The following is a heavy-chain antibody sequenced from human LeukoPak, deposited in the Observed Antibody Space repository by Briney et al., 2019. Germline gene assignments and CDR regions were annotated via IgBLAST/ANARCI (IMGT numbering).Heavy chain of an antibody. J-gene: IGHJ5*01. D-gene: IGHD1-26*01. CDR1: GFTFSDCG. CDR2: IWYDGTNK. Sequence: PGGSLRLSCAASGFTFSDCGIHWVRQAPGKGLEWVAVIWYDGTNKYYGDSVKGRFTISRDNPKNTLYLQMNSLRAEDTAVYYSAKDRGSYSTTADSWGQGTLVTVSS. V-gene: IGHV3-33*06. CDR3: AKDRGSYSTTADS.